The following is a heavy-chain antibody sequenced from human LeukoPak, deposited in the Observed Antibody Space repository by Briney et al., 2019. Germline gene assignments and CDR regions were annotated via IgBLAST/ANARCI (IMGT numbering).Heavy chain of an antibody. V-gene: IGHV3-21*01. Sequence: PGGSLRLSRAPSAFSLSSYSMNWVRQAPGKGLEWVSSISSSSSYIYYADSVKGRFTISRDNAKNSLYLQMNSLRAEDTAVYYCAIWVGRSSTSCYLDYWGQGTLVTVSS. CDR2: ISSSSSYI. D-gene: IGHD2-2*01. J-gene: IGHJ4*02. CDR1: AFSLSSYS. CDR3: AIWVGRSSTSCYLDY.